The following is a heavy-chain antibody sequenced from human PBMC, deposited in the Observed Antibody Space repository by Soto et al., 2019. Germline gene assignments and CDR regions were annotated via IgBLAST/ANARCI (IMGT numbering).Heavy chain of an antibody. Sequence: PSETLSLACTFSRGCMSIYYWTWIRQPAGKGLEWIGRIYPGGGTNYNPSLKSRVTILVDTSKRQFSLRLSSVTAADTAVYFCARGAAAGVDYGMDVWGQGTPVTVSS. V-gene: IGHV4-4*07. CDR3: ARGAAAGVDYGMDV. CDR2: IYPGGGT. J-gene: IGHJ6*01. D-gene: IGHD6-13*01. CDR1: RGCMSIYY.